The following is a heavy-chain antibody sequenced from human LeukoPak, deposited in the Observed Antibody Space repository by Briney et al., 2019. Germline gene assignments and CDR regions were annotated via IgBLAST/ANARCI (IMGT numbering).Heavy chain of an antibody. Sequence: PGGSLRLSCAASGFTVSSNYMSWVRQAPGKGLEWVSVIYSSDRTYYADSVKGRFTISRDNSKNALFLQMNSLRAEDTAVYYCARDRLSSGWRNYFDYWGQGTLVTVSS. CDR2: IYSSDRT. J-gene: IGHJ4*02. D-gene: IGHD6-19*01. V-gene: IGHV3-66*01. CDR3: ARDRLSSGWRNYFDY. CDR1: GFTVSSNY.